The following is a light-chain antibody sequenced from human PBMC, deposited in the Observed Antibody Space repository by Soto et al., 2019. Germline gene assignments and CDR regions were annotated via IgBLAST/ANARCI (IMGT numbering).Light chain of an antibody. V-gene: IGKV3-15*01. CDR3: QQYNDWPYT. CDR1: QPISRT. CDR2: GAS. Sequence: EIMLTQSPATLSVSPGERATLSCRASQPISRTLAWYQQKPGQAPRLLFYGASTRATGVPARFSGSGSGSDFTLTIDSLQSEDFAVYFCQQYNDWPYTFGQGTKLEIK. J-gene: IGKJ2*01.